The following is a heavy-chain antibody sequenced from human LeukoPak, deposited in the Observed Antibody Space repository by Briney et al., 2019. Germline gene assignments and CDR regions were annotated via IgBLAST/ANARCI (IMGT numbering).Heavy chain of an antibody. J-gene: IGHJ4*02. D-gene: IGHD4-17*01. Sequence: GSLRLSCAASGFTFSSYSMNWVRQAPGKGLEWVSSISSSSSYIYYADSVKGRFTISRDNAKNSLYLQMNSLRAEDTAVYYCARDLAGDYGDYWGQGTLVTVSS. CDR2: ISSSSSYI. V-gene: IGHV3-21*01. CDR3: ARDLAGDYGDY. CDR1: GFTFSSYS.